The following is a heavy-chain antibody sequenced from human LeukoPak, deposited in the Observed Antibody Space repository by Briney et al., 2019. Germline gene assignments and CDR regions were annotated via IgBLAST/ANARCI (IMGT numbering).Heavy chain of an antibody. CDR2: IYRSGST. CDR3: ARASLTSGSFFDY. Sequence: WETLSLTCAVSGYSISSGYYWGWIRQPPGKGLQWIGSIYRSGSTYYNPSLKRRVTISVDTSKNQFSLRLTSVTAADTAVYYCARASLTSGSFFDYWGQGTLVTVSS. D-gene: IGHD1-26*01. V-gene: IGHV4-38-2*01. CDR1: GYSISSGYY. J-gene: IGHJ4*02.